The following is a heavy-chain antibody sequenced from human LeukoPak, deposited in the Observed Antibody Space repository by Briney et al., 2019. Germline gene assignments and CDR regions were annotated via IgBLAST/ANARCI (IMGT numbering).Heavy chain of an antibody. CDR3: ASRPTYDSSGYYFDY. V-gene: IGHV4-34*01. CDR2: INHSGST. D-gene: IGHD3-22*01. J-gene: IGHJ4*02. Sequence: SETLSLTCAVYGGSFSGYYWSWIRQPPGKGLEWIGEINHSGSTNYNPSLKSRVTISVDTSKNQLSLKLSSVTAADTAVYYCASRPTYDSSGYYFDYWGQGTLVTVSS. CDR1: GGSFSGYY.